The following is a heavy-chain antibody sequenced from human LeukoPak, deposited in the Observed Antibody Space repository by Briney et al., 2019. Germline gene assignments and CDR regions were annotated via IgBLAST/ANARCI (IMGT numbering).Heavy chain of an antibody. CDR3: PWSGYYREVYFDY. D-gene: IGHD3-3*01. CDR1: GGSISSSSYS. V-gene: IGHV4-39*07. CDR2: IYYSGST. J-gene: IGHJ4*02. Sequence: ASETLSLTCTVSGGSISSSSYSWGWIRQPPGKGLEWIGSIYYSGSTYYNPSLKSRVTISVDTSKNQFSLKLSSVTAGDTAVYYCPWSGYYREVYFDYWGQGTLVTVSS.